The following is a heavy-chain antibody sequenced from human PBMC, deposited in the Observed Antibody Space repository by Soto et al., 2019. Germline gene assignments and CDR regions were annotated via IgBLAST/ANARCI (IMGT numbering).Heavy chain of an antibody. CDR3: ARAVAVPADFDY. Sequence: ASVKVSCKASGYTFAVYAMHWVRQAPGQRLEWMGWINAGNGNTKYSQKFQGRVTITRDTSASTAYMELSSLRSEDTAVYYCARAVAVPADFDYWGQGTLVTVSS. D-gene: IGHD6-19*01. J-gene: IGHJ4*02. V-gene: IGHV1-3*01. CDR2: INAGNGNT. CDR1: GYTFAVYA.